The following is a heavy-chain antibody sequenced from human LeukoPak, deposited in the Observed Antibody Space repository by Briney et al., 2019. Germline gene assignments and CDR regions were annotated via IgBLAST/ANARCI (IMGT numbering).Heavy chain of an antibody. CDR3: AREGYYDTSGYPDY. V-gene: IGHV3-9*01. J-gene: IGHJ4*02. Sequence: GGSLILSCAASGFTFDDYAMHWVRQAPGKGLEWVSGVSWNSGTIGYAASVKGRFTISRDNAKNSLYLQMNSLRPEDTAFYYCAREGYYDTSGYPDYWGQGTLVTVSS. CDR2: VSWNSGTI. CDR1: GFTFDDYA. D-gene: IGHD3-22*01.